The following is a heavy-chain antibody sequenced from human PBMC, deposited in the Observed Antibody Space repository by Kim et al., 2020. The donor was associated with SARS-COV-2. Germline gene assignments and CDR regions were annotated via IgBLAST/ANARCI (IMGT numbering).Heavy chain of an antibody. CDR3: AKVDSSSYYFDY. Sequence: YYADSGKGRFTISRDNSKNTLYLQMNSLRAEDTAVYYCAKVDSSSYYFDYWGQGTLVTVSS. V-gene: IGHV3-23*01. D-gene: IGHD6-6*01. J-gene: IGHJ4*02.